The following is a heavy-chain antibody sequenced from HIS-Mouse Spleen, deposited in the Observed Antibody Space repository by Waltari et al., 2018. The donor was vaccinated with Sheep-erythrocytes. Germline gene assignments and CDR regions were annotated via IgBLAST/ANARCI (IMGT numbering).Heavy chain of an antibody. J-gene: IGHJ4*02. CDR2: ISYDGSNK. CDR3: ANFDY. Sequence: QVQLVESGGGVVQPGRSLRLSCAASGFTFSSYGMHWVRRAPGKGLEWVAVISYDGSNKYYADSVKGRFTISRDNSKNTLYLQMNSLRAEDTAVYYCANFDYWGQGTLVTVSS. CDR1: GFTFSSYG. V-gene: IGHV3-30*18.